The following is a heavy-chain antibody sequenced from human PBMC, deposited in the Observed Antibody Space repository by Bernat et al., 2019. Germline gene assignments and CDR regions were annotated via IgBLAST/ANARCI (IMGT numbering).Heavy chain of an antibody. Sequence: QVQLVESGGGVVQSGRSLRLSCAASGFTFSDYYMSWIRQAPGKGLDWVSYISSSSSYTNYADPVKGRFTISRDNAKNSLYLQMNSLRAEDTAVYYCARGTSTSAPYMDVWGKGTTVTVSS. CDR3: ARGTSTSAPYMDV. J-gene: IGHJ6*03. V-gene: IGHV3-11*05. CDR1: GFTFSDYY. CDR2: ISSSSSYT.